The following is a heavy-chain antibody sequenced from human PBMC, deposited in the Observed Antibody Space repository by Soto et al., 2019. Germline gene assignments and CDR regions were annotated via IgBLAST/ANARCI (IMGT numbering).Heavy chain of an antibody. V-gene: IGHV4-34*01. J-gene: IGHJ5*02. D-gene: IGHD3-10*01. CDR2: INHSGST. CDR3: ARGPPFLLITMVRDNWFDP. Sequence: PSETLSLTCAVYGGSFSGYYWSWIRQPPGKGLEWIGEINHSGSTNYNPSLKSRVTISVDTSKNQFSLKLSSVTAADTAVYYCARGPPFLLITMVRDNWFDPWGQGTLVTVSS. CDR1: GGSFSGYY.